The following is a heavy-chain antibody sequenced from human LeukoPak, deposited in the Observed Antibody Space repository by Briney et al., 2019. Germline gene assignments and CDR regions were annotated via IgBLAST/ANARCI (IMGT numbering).Heavy chain of an antibody. CDR2: ISSSSSYI. CDR3: ARAPYDTLTGYREDDAFDI. D-gene: IGHD3-9*01. J-gene: IGHJ3*02. CDR1: GFTFSSYS. V-gene: IGHV3-21*01. Sequence: PGGSLRLSCAASGFTFSSYSMNWVRQAQGKGLEWVSSISSSSSYIYYADSVKGRFTVSRDNAKNSLYLQMDSLRAEDTAVYYCARAPYDTLTGYREDDAFDIWGQGTMVTVSS.